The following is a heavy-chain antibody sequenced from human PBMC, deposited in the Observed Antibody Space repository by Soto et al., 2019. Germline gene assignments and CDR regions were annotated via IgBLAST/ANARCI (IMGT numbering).Heavy chain of an antibody. CDR3: TRDLAGYAMDV. Sequence: GSLRLSCAASGFTFSNSAMSWVRQAPGKGLEWVSAISGSGGSAYYADSVKGRFTMSRDNANNTLYLQMNSLRAEDTALYYCTRDLAGYAMDVWGQGTTVTVSS. CDR1: GFTFSNSA. V-gene: IGHV3-23*01. CDR2: ISGSGGSA. J-gene: IGHJ6*02. D-gene: IGHD3-3*02.